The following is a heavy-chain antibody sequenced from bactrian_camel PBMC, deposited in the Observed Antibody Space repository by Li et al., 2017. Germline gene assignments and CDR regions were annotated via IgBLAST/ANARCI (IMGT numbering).Heavy chain of an antibody. CDR1: GYTDTSGV. J-gene: IGHJ6*01. V-gene: IGHV3S1*01. CDR3: VLDQIDKATRCGPRSGFGY. Sequence: HVQLVESGGGSVQTGGSLRLSCAASGYTDTSGVIGWFRAAPGTEHEGVAMIRPGTGTTYYAASVKGRFSISQDNDKNTLFLQMNSLKPEDTGVYYCVLDQIDKATRCGPRSGFGYWGQGTQVTVS. CDR2: IRPGTGTT. D-gene: IGHD4*01.